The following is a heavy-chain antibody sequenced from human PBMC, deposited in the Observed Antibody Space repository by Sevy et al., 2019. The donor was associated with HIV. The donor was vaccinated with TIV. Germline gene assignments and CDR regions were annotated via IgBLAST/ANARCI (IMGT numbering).Heavy chain of an antibody. V-gene: IGHV3-33*01. CDR1: GFTFSSYG. CDR3: ARGLAALPGYYYGMDV. J-gene: IGHJ6*02. D-gene: IGHD6-6*01. CDR2: ILYDGSKK. Sequence: GGSLRLSCAASGFTFSSYGTHWVRQAPGKGLEWVAVILYDGSKKYYADSVKGRFTISRDNSKNTFYLQMSSLTSEDTAVYYCARGLAALPGYYYGMDVWGQGTAVTVSS.